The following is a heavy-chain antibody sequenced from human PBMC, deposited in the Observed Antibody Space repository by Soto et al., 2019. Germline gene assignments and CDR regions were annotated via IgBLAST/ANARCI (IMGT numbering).Heavy chain of an antibody. V-gene: IGHV3-33*01. D-gene: IGHD2-2*01. J-gene: IGHJ3*01. CDR2: IWNDGIVK. CDR1: GFTFRTYG. CDR3: ARVYCSTTTCYQGRVSFDV. Sequence: GGSLRLSCAASGFTFRTYGVHWVRQAPGKGLQWVAVIWNDGIVKYYADFVEGRFTISRDNSKNTVDLQMDSLRAEDTAVYYCARVYCSTTTCYQGRVSFDVWGQGTMVTVSS.